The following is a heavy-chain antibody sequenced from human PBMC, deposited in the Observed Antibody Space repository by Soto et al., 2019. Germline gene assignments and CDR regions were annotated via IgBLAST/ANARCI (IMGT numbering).Heavy chain of an antibody. Sequence: SETLSLTCTVSGGSISSSSYYWGWIRQPPGKGLEWIGSIYYSGSTYYNPSLKSRATISVDTSKNQFSLKLSSVTAADTAVYYCESIAAAANKYYYYYMDVWGKGTTVTVSS. D-gene: IGHD6-13*01. CDR2: IYYSGST. V-gene: IGHV4-39*01. J-gene: IGHJ6*03. CDR1: GGSISSSSYY. CDR3: ESIAAAANKYYYYYMDV.